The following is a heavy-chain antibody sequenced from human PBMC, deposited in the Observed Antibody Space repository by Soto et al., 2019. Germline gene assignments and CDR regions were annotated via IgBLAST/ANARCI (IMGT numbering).Heavy chain of an antibody. J-gene: IGHJ4*02. CDR3: ANDHTANWYGWDFDH. CDR1: GFTFSSYG. V-gene: IGHV3-30*18. CDR2: ISYDGSNK. Sequence: QVQLVESGGGVVQPGRSLRLSCAASGFTFSSYGMHWVRQAPGKGLEWVAVISYDGSNKYYTDSVKGRFTISRDNSKNTLYLQLSSLRAEDTAVYYCANDHTANWYGWDFDHWGQGTLVTVSS. D-gene: IGHD1-1*01.